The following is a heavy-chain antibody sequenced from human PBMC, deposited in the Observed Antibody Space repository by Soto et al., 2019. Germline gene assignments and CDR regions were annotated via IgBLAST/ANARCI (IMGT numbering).Heavy chain of an antibody. J-gene: IGHJ4*02. CDR2: ISYDGSNK. CDR1: GFTFSSYG. CDR3: AKEYEWQRKYPFDY. V-gene: IGHV3-30*18. Sequence: GGSLRLSCAASGFTFSSYGMHWVRQAPGKGLEWVAVISYDGSNKYYADSVKGRFTISRDNSKNTLYLQMNSLRAEDTAVYYCAKEYEWQRKYPFDYWGRGTLVTVSS. D-gene: IGHD3-3*01.